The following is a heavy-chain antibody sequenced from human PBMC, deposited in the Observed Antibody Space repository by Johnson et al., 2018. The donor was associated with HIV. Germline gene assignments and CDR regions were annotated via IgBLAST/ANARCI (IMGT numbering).Heavy chain of an antibody. D-gene: IGHD6-13*01. Sequence: VQLVESGGGLIQPGGSLRLSCAASGFTVSSNYMSWVRQAPGKGLEWVSVIYSGGSTYYADSVKGRFTISRDNSKNTLYLQMNSLRAEDTVVYHCAKDLYSSSWTNDAFDIWGQGTMVTVSS. V-gene: IGHV3-53*01. J-gene: IGHJ3*02. CDR3: AKDLYSSSWTNDAFDI. CDR2: IYSGGST. CDR1: GFTVSSNY.